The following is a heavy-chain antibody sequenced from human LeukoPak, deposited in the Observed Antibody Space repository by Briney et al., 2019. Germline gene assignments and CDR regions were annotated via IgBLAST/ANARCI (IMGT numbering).Heavy chain of an antibody. CDR3: ARGERISSYHKY. D-gene: IGHD3-3*02. J-gene: IGHJ4*02. Sequence: ASVKVSCKDSGYTFTGYHMHWVRQAPGQGLEWMGGIIPIFGTANYAQKFQGRVTITADESTSTAYMELSSLRSEDTAVYYCARGERISSYHKYWGQGTLVTVSS. CDR1: GYTFTGYH. V-gene: IGHV1-69*13. CDR2: IIPIFGTA.